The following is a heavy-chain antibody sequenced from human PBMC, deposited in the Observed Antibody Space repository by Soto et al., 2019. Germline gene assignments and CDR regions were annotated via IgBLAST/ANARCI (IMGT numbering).Heavy chain of an antibody. D-gene: IGHD2-15*01. CDR2: INPNSGGT. CDR3: ARGGDPRQVVHAYYYVMDV. V-gene: IGHV1-2*04. Sequence: ASVRVSCKASGYTFTGYYMHWVRQAPGQGLEWMGWINPNSGGTNYAQKFQGWVTMTRDTSISTAYMELSRLRSDDTAVYYCARGGDPRQVVHAYYYVMDVWGQGTTVTVAS. J-gene: IGHJ6*02. CDR1: GYTFTGYY.